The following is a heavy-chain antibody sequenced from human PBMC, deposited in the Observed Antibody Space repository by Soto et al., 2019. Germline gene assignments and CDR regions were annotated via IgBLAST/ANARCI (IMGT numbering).Heavy chain of an antibody. D-gene: IGHD5-12*01. CDR2: ISGSDGST. CDR3: AKDRLGSGYDFGP. Sequence: GRTLILSCAASGFIFSRYAMTWFRQAPGKGLEWVSRISGSDGSTYYADSVKGRLTISRDNSKNTLYLLMNSLRAEDTAIYYCAKDRLGSGYDFGPCGEGTLVTRLL. V-gene: IGHV3-23*01. CDR1: GFIFSRYA. J-gene: IGHJ5*02.